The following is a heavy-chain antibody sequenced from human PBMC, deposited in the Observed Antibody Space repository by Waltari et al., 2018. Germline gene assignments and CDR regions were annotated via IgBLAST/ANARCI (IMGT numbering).Heavy chain of an antibody. V-gene: IGHV4-39*01. D-gene: IGHD5-12*01. CDR3: ATPGGNWLQVSY. CDR1: GCSLAGTNYY. CDR2: VYSNGYT. J-gene: IGHJ4*01. Sequence: QLRESGPGLVKSSETLSLTCTVSGCSLAGTNYYWAWVRQPPGKGLEWVANVYSNGYTYYNPSLESRVTISVDTSKNQFSLNVRSVTAADTGVYFCATPGGNWLQVSYWGHGTLVNVSS.